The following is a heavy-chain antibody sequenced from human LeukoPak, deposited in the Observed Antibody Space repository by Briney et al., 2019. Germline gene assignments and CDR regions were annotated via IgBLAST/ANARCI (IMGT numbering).Heavy chain of an antibody. CDR1: GFSFSDHY. D-gene: IGHD3-10*01. V-gene: IGHV3-11*01. CDR3: ARTRGRGPGGHFDS. CDR2: ISTSSST. Sequence: TGGSLRLSCAASGFSFSDHYMSCIGQVPGKGLGWVSYISTSSSTSYAASVEGRFTVSRDNAQSSLFLQMNSLRGEDTAMYYCARTRGRGPGGHFDSWGQGTLVTVSS. J-gene: IGHJ4*02.